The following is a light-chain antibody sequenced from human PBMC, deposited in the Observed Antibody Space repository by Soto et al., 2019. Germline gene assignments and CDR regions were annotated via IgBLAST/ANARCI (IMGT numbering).Light chain of an antibody. CDR2: GAS. CDR1: QSVSSSY. V-gene: IGKV3-20*01. J-gene: IGKJ5*01. CDR3: QQYGSSPTSTRYT. Sequence: EIVLTQSPGTLSLSPGERATLSCRASQSVSSSYLAWYQQKPGQAPRLLIYGASSRATGIPDRFSGSGSGTDFTLTISRLEPEDFVVYYCQQYGSSPTSTRYTFGQGTRLEIK.